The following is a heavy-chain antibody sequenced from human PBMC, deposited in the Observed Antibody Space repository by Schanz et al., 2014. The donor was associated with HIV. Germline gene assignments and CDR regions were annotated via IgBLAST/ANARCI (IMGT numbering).Heavy chain of an antibody. Sequence: EVQLVESGGGLVQPGGSLRLSCAASEFNFRGSWMGWVRQAPGKGLEWVSSISSTSSDIFYADSMKSRFTIYRDNAKNSLYLQIGSLRAEDTAVYYCARDSEYYDVLTGYHYYYGMDVWGQGTTVIVSS. D-gene: IGHD3-9*01. CDR1: EFNFRGSW. J-gene: IGHJ6*02. CDR2: ISSTSSDI. V-gene: IGHV3-21*01. CDR3: ARDSEYYDVLTGYHYYYGMDV.